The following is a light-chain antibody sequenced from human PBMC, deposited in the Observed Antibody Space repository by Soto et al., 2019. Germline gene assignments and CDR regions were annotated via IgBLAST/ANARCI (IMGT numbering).Light chain of an antibody. CDR3: QQYHKWPPIT. CDR2: GAS. V-gene: IGKV3-15*01. J-gene: IGKJ5*01. CDR1: QSVDGY. Sequence: EVVMTQSPATLSVSLGEGATLSCRASQSVDGYLAWYQQKPGQAPRLLIYGASTRATGVTARFRGGGSGTEFTLTISSLQSEDSAVYYCQQYHKWPPITFGQGTRLEIK.